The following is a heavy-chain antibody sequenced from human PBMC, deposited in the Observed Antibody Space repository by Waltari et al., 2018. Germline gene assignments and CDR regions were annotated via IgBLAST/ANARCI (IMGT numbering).Heavy chain of an antibody. CDR1: GFTFSPYA. J-gene: IGHJ4*02. CDR3: ARDPSGSTRGWADY. CDR2: TSHDETEK. V-gene: IGHV3-30-3*01. D-gene: IGHD3-10*01. Sequence: QVQLVESGGGVVQPGGSLRLSCAASGFTFSPYAMHWVRQAPGKGLEWVAVTSHDETEKYYVDSVKGRFIISKDNSKNTLYLEMNNLRVDDTAIYYCARDPSGSTRGWADYWGQGTLVTVSS.